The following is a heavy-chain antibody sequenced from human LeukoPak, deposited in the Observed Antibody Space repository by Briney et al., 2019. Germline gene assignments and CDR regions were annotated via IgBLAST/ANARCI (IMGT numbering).Heavy chain of an antibody. CDR1: GGTFSSYA. CDR3: ARERIAAAGTHYFDY. CDR2: INPSGGST. J-gene: IGHJ4*02. Sequence: ASVKVSCKASGGTFSSYAISWVRQAPGQGLEWMGIINPSGGSTSYAQKFQGRVTMTRDMSTSTVYMELSSLRSEDTAVYYCARERIAAAGTHYFDYWGQGTLVTVSS. D-gene: IGHD6-13*01. V-gene: IGHV1-46*01.